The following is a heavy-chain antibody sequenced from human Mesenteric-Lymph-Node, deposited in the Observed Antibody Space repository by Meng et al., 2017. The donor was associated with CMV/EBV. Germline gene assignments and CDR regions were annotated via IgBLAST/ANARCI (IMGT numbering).Heavy chain of an antibody. J-gene: IGHJ4*02. CDR2: IPSSGGTI. Sequence: LMYLYMSWFRQAPGKGLEWVSYIPSSGGTIYYADSVKGRFTISRDNAKKSLSLQMTSLRAEDTAVYYCARPGTYDSTGYYLGPYFDYWGQGTLVTVSS. V-gene: IGHV3-11*04. CDR1: LMYLY. D-gene: IGHD3-22*01. CDR3: ARPGTYDSTGYYLGPYFDY.